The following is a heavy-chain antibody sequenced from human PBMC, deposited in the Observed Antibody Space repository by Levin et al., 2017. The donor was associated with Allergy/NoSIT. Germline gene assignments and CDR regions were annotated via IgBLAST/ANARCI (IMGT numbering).Heavy chain of an antibody. D-gene: IGHD2-8*01. V-gene: IGHV4-39*01. CDR2: IYYSGST. Sequence: SETLSLTCTVSGGSISSSSYYWGWIRQPPGKGLEWIGSIYYSGSTYYNPSLKSRVTISVDTSKNQFSLKLSSVTDADTAVYYCARRPYCTNGVCYPTGYFDLWGRGTLVTVSS. J-gene: IGHJ2*01. CDR3: ARRPYCTNGVCYPTGYFDL. CDR1: GGSISSSSYY.